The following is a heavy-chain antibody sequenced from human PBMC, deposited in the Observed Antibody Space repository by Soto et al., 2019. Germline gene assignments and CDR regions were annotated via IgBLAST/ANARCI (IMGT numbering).Heavy chain of an antibody. CDR2: IWYDGSNK. D-gene: IGHD4-17*01. V-gene: IGHV3-33*01. J-gene: IGHJ4*02. Sequence: QVQLVESGGGVVQPGRSLRLSCAASGFSFSSYGMHWVRQAPGKGLEWLAVIWYDGSNKYYADSVKGRFTVSRDNSKNTLYLQMNSLRAEDTAVYYCARKDDYGDSAPGGYWGQGILVIVSS. CDR1: GFSFSSYG. CDR3: ARKDDYGDSAPGGY.